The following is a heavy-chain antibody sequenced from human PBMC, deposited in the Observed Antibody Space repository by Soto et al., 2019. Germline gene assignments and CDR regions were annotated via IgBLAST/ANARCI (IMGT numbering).Heavy chain of an antibody. J-gene: IGHJ4*02. CDR2: ISYDGLNK. V-gene: IGHV3-30-3*01. CDR1: GFAFKTYT. Sequence: QVQLVESGGGVVQPGKSPRLSCSASGFAFKTYTMHWVRQIPGKGLEWVAVISYDGLNKYYADSVKGRFSISRDNSNNTVYLQMNSLRPEDTALYYCVRDPRGVWGQGTLLTVSS. D-gene: IGHD3-10*01. CDR3: VRDPRGV.